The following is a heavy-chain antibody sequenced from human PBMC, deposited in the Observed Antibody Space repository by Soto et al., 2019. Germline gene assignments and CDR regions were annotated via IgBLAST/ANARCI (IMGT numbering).Heavy chain of an antibody. CDR3: ASSHFTMIIVVSVY. CDR2: ISGSGDST. CDR1: GFSFTNYV. Sequence: GGSLRLSCAASGFSFTNYVMNWVRQTPGKGLEWVSTISGSGDSTYYTDSVKGRFTISRDNSKNTLYLQMNILRAEDTAVYYCASSHFTMIIVVSVYWGPGTLV. J-gene: IGHJ4*02. D-gene: IGHD3-22*01. V-gene: IGHV3-23*01.